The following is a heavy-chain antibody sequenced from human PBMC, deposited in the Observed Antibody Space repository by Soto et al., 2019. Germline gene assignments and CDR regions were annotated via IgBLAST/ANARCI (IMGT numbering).Heavy chain of an antibody. D-gene: IGHD1-1*01. Sequence: SVKVSCKASGGTFSSYAISWVRQAPGQGLEWMGGIIPIFGTANYAQKFQGRVTITAGESTSTAYIELSSLRSEDTAVYYCAREGANVEMATTYGMDVWGQGTTVTVSS. J-gene: IGHJ6*02. CDR2: IIPIFGTA. CDR3: AREGANVEMATTYGMDV. V-gene: IGHV1-69*13. CDR1: GGTFSSYA.